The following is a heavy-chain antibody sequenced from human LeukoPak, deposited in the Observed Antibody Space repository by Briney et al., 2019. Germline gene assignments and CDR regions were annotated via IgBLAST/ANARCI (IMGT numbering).Heavy chain of an antibody. V-gene: IGHV3-30*03. CDR2: ISYDGSNK. D-gene: IGHD3-16*01. J-gene: IGHJ5*02. CDR1: GFTFSSYG. Sequence: GGSLRLSCAASGFTFSSYGMHWVRQAPGKGLEWVAVISYDGSNKYYADSVKGRFTISRDNSKNTLYLQMNSLRAEDTALYYCARSGGIGAGGFDPRGQGTLVTVSS. CDR3: ARSGGIGAGGFDP.